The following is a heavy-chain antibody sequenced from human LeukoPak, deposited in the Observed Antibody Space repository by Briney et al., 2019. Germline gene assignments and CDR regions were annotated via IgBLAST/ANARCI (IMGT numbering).Heavy chain of an antibody. CDR2: IYYSGST. V-gene: IGHV4-59*08. Sequence: SETLSLTCTVSGGSISYCYWSWIRQLPGKGLEWIGYIYYSGSTNYNPSLKSRVTISVDTSKNQFSLRLSSVTAADTAVYYCARQIRSLYYFDYWGQGTLVTVSS. CDR1: GGSISYCY. CDR3: ARQIRSLYYFDY. J-gene: IGHJ4*02.